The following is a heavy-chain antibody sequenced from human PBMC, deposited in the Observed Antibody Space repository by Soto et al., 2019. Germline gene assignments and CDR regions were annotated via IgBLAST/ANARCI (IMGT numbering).Heavy chain of an antibody. J-gene: IGHJ3*02. D-gene: IGHD2-2*01. CDR2: IYYGGST. Sequence: QVQLQESGAGLVKPSETLFLICTVSGGSISKYYWSWIRQSPGKGLEWIGYIYYGGSTKYNPSLKSRNTISIDTSKNQYSPKLSSVTAANTAVYYCAIDSYSFTTNGYAPDAFDIWGQGTMVTVSS. CDR3: AIDSYSFTTNGYAPDAFDI. V-gene: IGHV4-59*01. CDR1: GGSISKYY.